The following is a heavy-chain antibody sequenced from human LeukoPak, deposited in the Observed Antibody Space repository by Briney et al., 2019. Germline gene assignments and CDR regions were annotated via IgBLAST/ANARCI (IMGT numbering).Heavy chain of an antibody. D-gene: IGHD3-16*01. J-gene: IGHJ4*02. CDR2: IWYDGSNK. Sequence: PGGSLRLSCAASGFTFSSYGMHWVRQAPGKGLEWVAVIWYDGSNKYYADSVKGRFTISRDNSKNTLYLQMNSLRAEDTAVYYCARDRGSSRGFDYWGQGTLVTVSS. V-gene: IGHV3-33*01. CDR1: GFTFSSYG. CDR3: ARDRGSSRGFDY.